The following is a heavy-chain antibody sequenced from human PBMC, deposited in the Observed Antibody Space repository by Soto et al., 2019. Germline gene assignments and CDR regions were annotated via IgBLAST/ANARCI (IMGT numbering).Heavy chain of an antibody. J-gene: IGHJ4*02. CDR3: AKEATAGSVFDY. Sequence: GGSLRLSCAASGFTFSSDAMSWVRQAPGRGLEWVSAISGSGGSTYYADSVKGRFTISRDNSKNTLYLHKNCLCAEDTSVATCAKEATAGSVFDYWGPGTLVTVS. CDR1: GFTFSSDA. D-gene: IGHD3-10*01. V-gene: IGHV3-23*01. CDR2: ISGSGGST.